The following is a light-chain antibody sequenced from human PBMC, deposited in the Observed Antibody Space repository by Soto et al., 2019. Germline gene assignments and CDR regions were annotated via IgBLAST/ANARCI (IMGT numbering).Light chain of an antibody. V-gene: IGKV3-11*01. CDR3: QLRST. CDR2: DAS. CDR1: QSVSSY. Sequence: EIVLTQSPATLSLSPGERATLSCRASQSVSSYLAWYQQKPGQAPRLLIYDASNRATGIPARFSGSGSGTDFTLTISSLEPEDFAVYYCQLRSTFGQGTRLAIK. J-gene: IGKJ5*01.